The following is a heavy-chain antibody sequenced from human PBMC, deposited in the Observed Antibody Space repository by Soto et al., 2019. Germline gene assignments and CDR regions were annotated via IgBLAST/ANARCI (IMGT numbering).Heavy chain of an antibody. D-gene: IGHD3-10*01. J-gene: IGHJ6*04. CDR1: GGSFSGYY. CDR2: INHSGST. V-gene: IGHV4-34*01. CDR3: ARWVTMVRGVITYYYYGMDV. Sequence: SETLSLTCAVYGGSFSGYYWSWIRQPPGKGLEWIGEINHSGSTNYNPSLKSRVTISVDTSKNQFSLKLSSVTAADTAVYYCARWVTMVRGVITYYYYGMDVWGKGTTVTVSS.